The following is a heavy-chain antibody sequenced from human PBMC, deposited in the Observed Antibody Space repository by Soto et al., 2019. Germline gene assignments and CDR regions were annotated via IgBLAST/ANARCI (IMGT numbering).Heavy chain of an antibody. CDR1: GFTFSSYW. V-gene: IGHV3-7*01. D-gene: IGHD5-12*01. CDR2: IKQDGSEK. Sequence: HPGGSLRLSCAASGFTFSSYWMSWVRQAPGKGLEWVANIKQDGSEKYYVDSVKGRFTISRDNAKNSLYLQMNSLRAEDTAVYYCVRVRQSYDYSSNASDIWGQGTMVTVSS. CDR3: VRVRQSYDYSSNASDI. J-gene: IGHJ3*02.